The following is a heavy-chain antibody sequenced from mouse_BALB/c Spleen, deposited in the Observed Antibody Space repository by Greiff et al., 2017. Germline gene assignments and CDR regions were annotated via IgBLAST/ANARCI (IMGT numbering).Heavy chain of an antibody. CDR1: GYTFTSYW. CDR3: AGGDAMDY. V-gene: IGHV1-7*01. CDR2: INPSTGYT. J-gene: IGHJ4*01. Sequence: VQLQQSGAELAKPGASVKMSCKASGYTFTSYWMHWVKQRPGQGLEWIGYINPSTGYTEYNQKFKDKATLTADKSSSTAYMQLSSLTSEDSAVYYCAGGDAMDYWGQGTSVTVSS.